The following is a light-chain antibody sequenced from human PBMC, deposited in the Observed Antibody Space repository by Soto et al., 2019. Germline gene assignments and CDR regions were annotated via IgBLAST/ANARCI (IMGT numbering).Light chain of an antibody. V-gene: IGKV1-5*01. CDR3: QQYNNWPPRLT. Sequence: DIQMTQSPSTLSASVGDRVTITCRASQSISSWLAWYQQKPGKAPELLIYAASTLQSGVPSRFSGSGSGTEFTLTISSLQSEDFAVYYCQQYNNWPPRLTFGGGTKVDI. CDR2: AAS. CDR1: QSISSW. J-gene: IGKJ4*01.